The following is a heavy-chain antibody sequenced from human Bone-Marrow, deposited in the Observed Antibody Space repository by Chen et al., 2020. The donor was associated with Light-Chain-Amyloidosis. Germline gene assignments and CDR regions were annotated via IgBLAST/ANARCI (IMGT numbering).Heavy chain of an antibody. CDR3: ARTGTSGYFYYR. CDR2: MNPNNGAT. J-gene: IGHJ4*02. Sequence: QVQLVQSGAEVRQPGASVKVSCKASGYTFTSFDINWVRQAPGQGLEWVGWMNPNNGATNYAQKFQGRVTMTRNTSISTAYLELGSLRSEDTAMYYCARTGTSGYFYYRWGQGTLVTASS. CDR1: GYTFTSFD. D-gene: IGHD3-22*01. V-gene: IGHV1-8*01.